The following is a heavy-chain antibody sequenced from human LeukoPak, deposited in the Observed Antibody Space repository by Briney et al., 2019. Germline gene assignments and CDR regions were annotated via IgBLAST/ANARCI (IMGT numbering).Heavy chain of an antibody. CDR3: VRDGGYYGPDS. D-gene: IGHD3-10*01. Sequence: GGSLRLSCAASGFTISFYLMSWVRQAPGKGLEWVANINQVASEKNYVDSVKGRFTISRDKAKNSLYLQMNSVRAEDTAMYYCVRDGGYYGPDSWGQGALVSVSS. J-gene: IGHJ4*02. V-gene: IGHV3-7*04. CDR1: GFTISFYL. CDR2: INQVASEK.